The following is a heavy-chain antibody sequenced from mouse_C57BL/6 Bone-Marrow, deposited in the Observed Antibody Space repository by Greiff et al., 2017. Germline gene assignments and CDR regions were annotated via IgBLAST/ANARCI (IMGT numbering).Heavy chain of an antibody. CDR2: IHPSDSDT. J-gene: IGHJ3*01. Sequence: VQLQQPGAELVMPGASVKVSCKASGYTFTSYWMHWVKQRPGQGLEWIGRIHPSDSDTNYNQKFKGKATLTVDKSSSTAYMQLSSLTSADSAVYCCAIPPTYHYGSSSWFAYWGQGTLVTVSA. CDR3: AIPPTYHYGSSSWFAY. D-gene: IGHD1-1*01. CDR1: GYTFTSYW. V-gene: IGHV1-74*01.